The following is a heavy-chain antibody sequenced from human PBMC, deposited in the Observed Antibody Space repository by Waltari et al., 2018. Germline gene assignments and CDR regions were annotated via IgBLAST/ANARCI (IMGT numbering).Heavy chain of an antibody. CDR1: GFTFSNYA. J-gene: IGHJ4*02. V-gene: IGHV3-23*03. D-gene: IGHD5-12*01. CDR2: IYRGGSI. Sequence: EVKLLESGGGLVQPGGSLRVSCAASGFTFSNYAMNWVRQAPGKGLEWVSVIYRGGSIYYADSVKGRFTISRDNSNNTLYVQMNSLRVEDTAVYYCAKAPSGYDPYFDYWGQGTLVTVSS. CDR3: AKAPSGYDPYFDY.